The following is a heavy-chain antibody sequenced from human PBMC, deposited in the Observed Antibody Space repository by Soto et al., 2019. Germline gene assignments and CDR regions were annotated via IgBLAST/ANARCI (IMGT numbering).Heavy chain of an antibody. CDR2: IYYSGST. D-gene: IGHD2-15*01. CDR3: ARDRVVVVAATRGGGWFDP. V-gene: IGHV4-31*11. J-gene: IGHJ5*02. CDR1: GGSISSGGYY. Sequence: QVQLQESGPGLVKPSQTLSLTCVVSGGSISSGGYYWSWIRQHPGKGLEWIGYIYYSGSTSYNPSLKSRVTISVDTSKNHFSLKLSFVTAADTAVYYCARDRVVVVAATRGGGWFDPWGQGTLVTVSS.